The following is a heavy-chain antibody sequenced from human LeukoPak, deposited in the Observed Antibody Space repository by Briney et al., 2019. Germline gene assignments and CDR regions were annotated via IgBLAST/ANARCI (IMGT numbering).Heavy chain of an antibody. CDR3: ARDLGGYPFFMDV. Sequence: SETLSLTCSVSGGSLRSDRHNWAWVRQSADKGLEHIGSVDQTGSPYYNPPLKSRVTISVDSSNKQFSLNLTSVTAADTAVYYCARDLGGYPFFMDVWGKGITVTVSS. V-gene: IGHV4-39*07. D-gene: IGHD2-15*01. CDR2: VDQTGSP. J-gene: IGHJ6*03. CDR1: GGSLRSDRHN.